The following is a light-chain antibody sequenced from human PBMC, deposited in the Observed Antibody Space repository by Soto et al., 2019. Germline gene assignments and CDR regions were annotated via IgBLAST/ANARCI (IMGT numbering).Light chain of an antibody. J-gene: IGKJ1*01. CDR2: TAS. Sequence: DIQMTQSPSTLSASVGDRVTITCRASQSISSWLAWYQQRPGKAPKLLIYTASSLESGVPSRFSGSGSGTEFTLTIISLQPDDFATYYCQQYDLYPWTFGQGTKVEI. V-gene: IGKV1-5*03. CDR1: QSISSW. CDR3: QQYDLYPWT.